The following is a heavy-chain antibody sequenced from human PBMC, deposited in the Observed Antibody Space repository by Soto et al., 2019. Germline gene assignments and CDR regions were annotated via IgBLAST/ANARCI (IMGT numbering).Heavy chain of an antibody. V-gene: IGHV3-53*01. CDR3: HGYGY. J-gene: IGHJ4*02. Sequence: EVQVVESGGGLIQPGGSLRLSCEVSGFSVTANYMSWVRQAPGKGLEWVSVIYSGGSTYYIDSVKGRFIISRDISKNTLYLQMNSLRAEYTAVYYCHGYGYWGQGTLVTVSS. CDR2: IYSGGST. D-gene: IGHD5-12*01. CDR1: GFSVTANY.